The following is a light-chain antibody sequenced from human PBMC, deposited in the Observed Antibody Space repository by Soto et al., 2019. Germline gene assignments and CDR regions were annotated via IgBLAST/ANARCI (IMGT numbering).Light chain of an antibody. CDR1: QGISNY. Sequence: DIQLTPSQYSLSASVGDRFTLTCLASQGISNYFAWYQQKPGKVPNLLIYAASTLQSGVPSRFSGSRSGTDFTLTISSLQPEDVATYYCQKYNSAPAITFGQGTRLEIK. J-gene: IGKJ5*01. CDR2: AAS. CDR3: QKYNSAPAIT. V-gene: IGKV1-27*01.